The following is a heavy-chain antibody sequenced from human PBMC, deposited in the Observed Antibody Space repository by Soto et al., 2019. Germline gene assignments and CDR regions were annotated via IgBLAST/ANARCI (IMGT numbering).Heavy chain of an antibody. CDR2: IIPIVHTA. CDR3: AMITMIHSFDP. V-gene: IGHV1-69*01. J-gene: IGHJ5*02. CDR1: GGTFRSNG. Sequence: QVQLVQSGAEVKKPGSSVKVSCKASGGTFRSNGISWVRQAPGQGLEWLGGIIPIVHTASYAQTFRGRVTITADESTTTAYMELSSLSSEDTTVYYCAMITMIHSFDPWGQGTLVTVYS. D-gene: IGHD3-22*01.